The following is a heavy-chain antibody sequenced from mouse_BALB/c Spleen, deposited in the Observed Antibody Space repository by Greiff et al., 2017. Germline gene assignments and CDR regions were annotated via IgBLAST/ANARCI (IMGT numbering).Heavy chain of an antibody. V-gene: IGHV3-2*02. Sequence: EVKLMESGPGLVKPSQSLSLTCTVTGYSITSDYAWNWIRQFPGNKLEWMGYISYSGSTSYNPSLKSRISITRDTSKNQFFLQLNSVTTEDTATYYCARRTHGGGYYAMDYWGQGTSVTVSS. CDR3: ARRTHGGGYYAMDY. J-gene: IGHJ4*01. CDR2: ISYSGST. D-gene: IGHD1-1*02. CDR1: GYSITSDYA.